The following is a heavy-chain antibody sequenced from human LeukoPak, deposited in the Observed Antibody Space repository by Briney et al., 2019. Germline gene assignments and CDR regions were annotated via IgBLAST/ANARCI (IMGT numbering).Heavy chain of an antibody. Sequence: PSQTLSLTCTVSGXSXXXXXXXXXXXRXXXXXXXXXIGYIYYSGSTYYNPSLKSRVTISIDTSKNQFSLKLSSVTAADTAVYYCARVEAYGFVDYWGQGTLVTVSS. J-gene: IGHJ4*02. CDR2: IYYSGST. V-gene: IGHV4-30-4*01. CDR1: GXSXXXXXXX. D-gene: IGHD3-10*01. CDR3: ARVEAYGFVDY.